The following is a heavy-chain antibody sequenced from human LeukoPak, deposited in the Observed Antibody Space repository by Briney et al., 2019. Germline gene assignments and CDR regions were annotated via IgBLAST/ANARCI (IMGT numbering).Heavy chain of an antibody. CDR3: ARATTGEFDY. Sequence: SETLSLTCAVSGGSISSGGYYWSWIRQPPGKGLEWIGYIYYSGSTNYNPSLKSRVTISVDTSKNQFSLKLSSVTAADTAVYYCARATTGEFDYWGQGTLVTVSS. CDR1: GGSISSGGYY. D-gene: IGHD4-17*01. J-gene: IGHJ4*02. V-gene: IGHV4-61*08. CDR2: IYYSGST.